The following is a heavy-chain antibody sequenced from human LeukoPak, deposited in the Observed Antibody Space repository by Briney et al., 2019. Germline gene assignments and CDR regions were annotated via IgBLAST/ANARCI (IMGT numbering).Heavy chain of an antibody. CDR3: ARRGAMVRGVIRGYFDY. Sequence: SETLSLTCTVSGGSISSSSYYWGWIRQPPGKGLEWIGSIYYSGSTYYNPSLKRRVTISVDTSKNQFSLKLSSVTAADTAVYYGARRGAMVRGVIRGYFDYWGQGTLVTVSS. J-gene: IGHJ4*02. CDR1: GGSISSSSYY. CDR2: IYYSGST. D-gene: IGHD3-10*01. V-gene: IGHV4-39*01.